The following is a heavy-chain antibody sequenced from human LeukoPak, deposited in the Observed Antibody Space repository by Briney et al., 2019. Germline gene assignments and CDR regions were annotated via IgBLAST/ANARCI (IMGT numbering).Heavy chain of an antibody. J-gene: IGHJ3*02. Sequence: SETLSLTCTVSGDSISRYYWSWIRQPPGKGLEWIGYIYYSGGTDYNPSLKSRITISLNTSQNQFSLKLRSVTAADTAVYYCARHVTISGPYDASDIWGQGTMVTVSP. V-gene: IGHV4-59*08. CDR1: GDSISRYY. D-gene: IGHD5-24*01. CDR3: ARHVTISGPYDASDI. CDR2: IYYSGGT.